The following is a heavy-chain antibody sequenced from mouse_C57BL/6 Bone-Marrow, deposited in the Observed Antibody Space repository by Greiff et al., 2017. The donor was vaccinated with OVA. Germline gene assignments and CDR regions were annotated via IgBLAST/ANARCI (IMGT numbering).Heavy chain of an antibody. Sequence: EVNVVESGGGLVKPGGSLKLSCAASGFTFSDYGMHWVRQAPEKGLEWVAYISSGSSTIYYADTVKGRFTISRDKAKNTLFLQMTSLRSEDTAMYYCARLGGLLYYFDYWGQGTTLTVSS. J-gene: IGHJ2*01. CDR1: GFTFSDYG. V-gene: IGHV5-17*01. CDR3: ARLGGLLYYFDY. CDR2: ISSGSSTI. D-gene: IGHD3-3*01.